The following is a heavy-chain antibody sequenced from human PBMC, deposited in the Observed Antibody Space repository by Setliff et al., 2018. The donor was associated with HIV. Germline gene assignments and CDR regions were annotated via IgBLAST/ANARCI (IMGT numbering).Heavy chain of an antibody. CDR3: ARGESAAAGTGVCDY. CDR2: MNPESGNT. D-gene: IGHD6-13*01. J-gene: IGHJ4*02. V-gene: IGHV1-8*01. Sequence: ASVKVSCKASGYTFTSYDINWVRQATGQGLEWMGWMNPESGNTGYAQKFRGGVTMTRNTSISTAYMELSSLRSEDTAVYYCARGESAAAGTGVCDYWGQGTLVTVSS. CDR1: GYTFTSYD.